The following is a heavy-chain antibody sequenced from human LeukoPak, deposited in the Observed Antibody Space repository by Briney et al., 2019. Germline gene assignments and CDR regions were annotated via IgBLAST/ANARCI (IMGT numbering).Heavy chain of an antibody. D-gene: IGHD6-19*01. CDR3: ARHEVAVVGYYGMDV. J-gene: IGHJ6*02. CDR1: GYSFTSYW. Sequence: GESLQISCKGSGYSFTSYWIGWVRQMPGKGLEWMGIIYPGDSDTRYSPSFQGQVTISADKSISTAYLQWSSLKASDTAMYYCARHEVAVVGYYGMDVWGQGTTVTVSS. V-gene: IGHV5-51*01. CDR2: IYPGDSDT.